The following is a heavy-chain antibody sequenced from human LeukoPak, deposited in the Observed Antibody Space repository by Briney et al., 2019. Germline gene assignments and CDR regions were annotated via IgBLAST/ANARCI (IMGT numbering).Heavy chain of an antibody. CDR3: ARATEENDY. V-gene: IGHV4-4*07. D-gene: IGHD4-17*01. Sequence: PSETLSLTCTVSGGSISSYYWSWIRQPAGKGLEWIGRIYTSGSTNNYNPSLKSRVTMSVDTSKNQFSLMMSSVTAADTAVYYCARATEENDYWGQGTLVTVSS. J-gene: IGHJ4*02. CDR1: GGSISSYY. CDR2: IYTSGST.